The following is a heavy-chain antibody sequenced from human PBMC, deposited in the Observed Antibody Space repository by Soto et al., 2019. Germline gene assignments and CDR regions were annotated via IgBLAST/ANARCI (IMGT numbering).Heavy chain of an antibody. CDR1: GFFIGSGNY. CDR2: IFHGGNT. CDR3: ARARWYDAFDA. Sequence: SETLSLTCAVSGFFIGSGNYWGWIRKPPGKGLEWIGSIFHGGNTYYNPSLKSRVTISVDMSKNQFSLKLNSVTAADTAVYYCARARWYDAFDAWGQGTVVTVSS. J-gene: IGHJ3*01. V-gene: IGHV4-38-2*01. D-gene: IGHD2-15*01.